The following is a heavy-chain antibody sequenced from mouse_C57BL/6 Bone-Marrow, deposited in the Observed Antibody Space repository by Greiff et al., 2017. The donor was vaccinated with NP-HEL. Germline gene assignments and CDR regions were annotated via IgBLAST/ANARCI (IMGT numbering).Heavy chain of an antibody. Sequence: QVQLQQSGAELVRPGTSVKLSCKASGYTFTSYWMHWVKQRPGQGLEWIGVIDPSDSYTNYTQKFKGKATLTVDTSSSTAYMQLSSLTSEDSAVYYCARWGGLYYGSSYGYWGQGTTLTVSS. CDR1: GYTFTSYW. D-gene: IGHD1-1*01. CDR3: ARWGGLYYGSSYGY. V-gene: IGHV1-59*01. CDR2: IDPSDSYT. J-gene: IGHJ2*01.